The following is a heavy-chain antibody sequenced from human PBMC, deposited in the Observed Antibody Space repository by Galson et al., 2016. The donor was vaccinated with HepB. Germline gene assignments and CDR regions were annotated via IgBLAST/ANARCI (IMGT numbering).Heavy chain of an antibody. V-gene: IGHV5-51*01. D-gene: IGHD4-23*01. CDR2: ISGLDSRT. CDR1: GYTFSNNW. J-gene: IGHJ4*02. Sequence: QSGAEVKKPGESLKISCKASGYTFSNNWIGWVRQMPGKGLEWMGIISGLDSRTRYSPSFQGQVTMSVDRSSATAYVGWSTLKASDTGIYYCARGFFGNSLFDYWGQGTLVTVSS. CDR3: ARGFFGNSLFDY.